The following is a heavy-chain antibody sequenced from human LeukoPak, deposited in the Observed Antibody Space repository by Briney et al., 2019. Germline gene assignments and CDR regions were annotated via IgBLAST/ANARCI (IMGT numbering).Heavy chain of an antibody. CDR2: MNPNSGNT. Sequence: ASVKLSCKASGYTFTSYDINWVRQATGQGLEWMGWMNPNSGNTGYAQKFQGRVTMTRNTSINTAYMELSSLRSEDTAVYYCARFRGNIAAAGDYWGEGTLVTVSS. CDR1: GYTFTSYD. V-gene: IGHV1-8*01. CDR3: ARFRGNIAAAGDY. D-gene: IGHD6-13*01. J-gene: IGHJ4*02.